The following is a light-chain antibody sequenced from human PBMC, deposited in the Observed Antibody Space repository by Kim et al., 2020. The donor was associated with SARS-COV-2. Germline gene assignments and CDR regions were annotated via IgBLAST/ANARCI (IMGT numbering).Light chain of an antibody. Sequence: DIQMTQSPSTRSASVGDRVTITCRASQSVGRWLAWYQQKPGKAPKLLIYEVSRLESGVPSRFSGSGSGTAFTLTISSLQPDDFATYYCQQYNVYHTFGQGTKLEI. V-gene: IGKV1-5*03. CDR3: QQYNVYHT. CDR2: EVS. CDR1: QSVGRW. J-gene: IGKJ2*01.